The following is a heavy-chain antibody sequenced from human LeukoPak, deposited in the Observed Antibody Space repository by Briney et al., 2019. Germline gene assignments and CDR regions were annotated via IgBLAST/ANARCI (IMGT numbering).Heavy chain of an antibody. CDR1: GFTFSSYG. CDR3: AKESEVTAAFDY. V-gene: IGHV3-23*01. Sequence: GGTLRLSCAASGFTFSSYGMSWVRQAPGKGLEWVSAISGSGGSTYYADSVKGRFTISRDNSKNSLYLQMNSLRTEDTALYYCAKESEVTAAFDYWGQGTLVTVSS. CDR2: ISGSGGST. D-gene: IGHD6-13*01. J-gene: IGHJ4*02.